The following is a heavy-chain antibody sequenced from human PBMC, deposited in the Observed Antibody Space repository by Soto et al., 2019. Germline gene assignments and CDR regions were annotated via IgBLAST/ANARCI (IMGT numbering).Heavy chain of an antibody. V-gene: IGHV4-39*01. CDR3: ARLVRGYSSGWSGYYYGMDV. J-gene: IGHJ6*02. D-gene: IGHD6-19*01. Sequence: SETPSLSCTVSGCSICSSSYYGGWIRQPPGKGLEWIGSIYYSGSTYYNPSLKSRVTISVDTSKNQFSLKLSSVTAADTAVYYCARLVRGYSSGWSGYYYGMDVWGQGTTVTVSS. CDR1: GCSICSSSYY. CDR2: IYYSGST.